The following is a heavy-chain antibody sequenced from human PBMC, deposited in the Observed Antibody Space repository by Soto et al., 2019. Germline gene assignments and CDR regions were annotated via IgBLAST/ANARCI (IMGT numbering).Heavy chain of an antibody. J-gene: IGHJ4*02. Sequence: SGGSLRLSCAASGFTFSSYAMSWVRQAPGKGLEWVSAISGSGGSTYYADSVKGRFTISRDNPKNTLYLQMNSLRAEDTAVYYCANELIYGQRPFDYWGQGTLVTAPQ. V-gene: IGHV3-23*01. CDR1: GFTFSSYA. D-gene: IGHD4-17*01. CDR3: ANELIYGQRPFDY. CDR2: ISGSGGST.